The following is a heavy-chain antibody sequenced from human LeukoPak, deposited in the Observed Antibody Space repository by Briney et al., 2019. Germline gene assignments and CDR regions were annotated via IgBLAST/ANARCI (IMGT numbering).Heavy chain of an antibody. D-gene: IGHD1-26*01. J-gene: IGHJ3*02. CDR1: GFTFPSSA. CDR3: AADPYSGTPDAFDI. V-gene: IGHV1-58*01. CDR2: IGGDSGNT. Sequence: GTSVKVSCKASGFTFPSSAVQWVRLARGQRLEWIGWIGGDSGNTNYAQNFQERVTITRDMSTSTAYMELSSLSSEDTAVYYCAADPYSGTPDAFDIWGQGTTVTVS.